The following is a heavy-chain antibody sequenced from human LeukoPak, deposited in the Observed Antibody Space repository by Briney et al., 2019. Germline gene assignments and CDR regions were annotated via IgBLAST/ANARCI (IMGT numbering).Heavy chain of an antibody. CDR2: ISNSGSTI. CDR3: ARDRGYSYGYFDS. CDR1: GFTFSGYE. D-gene: IGHD5-18*01. J-gene: IGHJ4*02. Sequence: GGSLRLSCAASGFTFSGYEMNWVRQAPGKGLEWLSYISNSGSTIYYADSVRGRFTISRDNAKNSLYLQMNSLRAEDTAVYYCARDRGYSYGYFDSWGQGTLVTVSS. V-gene: IGHV3-48*03.